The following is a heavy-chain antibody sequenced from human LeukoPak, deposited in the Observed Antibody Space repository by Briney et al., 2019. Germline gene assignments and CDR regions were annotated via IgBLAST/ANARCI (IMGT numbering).Heavy chain of an antibody. J-gene: IGHJ3*02. CDR1: GGSISSVRYY. D-gene: IGHD6-13*01. V-gene: IGHV4-61*02. CDR2: IYTSGST. CDR3: ARTGIAAAATDDVFDI. Sequence: TLSLTCTVSGGSISSVRYYCSWIRQPAGKGLEWIGRIYTSGSTNYNPSLKSRVTISVDTSKNQFSLMLSSVTAADTAVYYCARTGIAAAATDDVFDIWGQGTMVTVSS.